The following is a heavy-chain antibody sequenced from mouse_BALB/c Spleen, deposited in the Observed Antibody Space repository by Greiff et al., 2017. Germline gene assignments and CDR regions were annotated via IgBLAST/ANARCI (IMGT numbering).Heavy chain of an antibody. CDR1: GYAFTNYL. CDR2: INPGSGGT. CDR3: ARGVPFAY. J-gene: IGHJ3*01. V-gene: IGHV1-54*01. Sequence: LQESGAELVRPGTSVKVSCKASGYAFTNYLIEWVKQRPGQGLEWIGVINPGSGGTNYNEKFKGKATLTADKSSSTAYMQLSSLTSDDSAVYFCARGVPFAYWGQGTLVTVSA.